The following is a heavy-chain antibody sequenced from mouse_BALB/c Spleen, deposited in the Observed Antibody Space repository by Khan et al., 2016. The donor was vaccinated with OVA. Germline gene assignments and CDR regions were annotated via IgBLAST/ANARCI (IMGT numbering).Heavy chain of an antibody. CDR1: GFSLTSYG. Sequence: QVQLKQSGPGLVQPSQSLSITCTVSGFSLTSYGVHWVRQSPGKGLEWLGVIWSGGTTDYNAAFISRLSISKDNSKSQVFFKMNSLQANDTAIYDGARNGDYVRWYCDVWGAGTTVTVSS. CDR3: ARNGDYVRWYCDV. D-gene: IGHD2-13*01. CDR2: IWSGGTT. V-gene: IGHV2-2*02. J-gene: IGHJ1*01.